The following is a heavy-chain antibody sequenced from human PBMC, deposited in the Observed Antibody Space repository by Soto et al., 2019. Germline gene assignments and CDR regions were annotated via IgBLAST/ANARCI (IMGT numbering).Heavy chain of an antibody. J-gene: IGHJ6*04. Sequence: SVKASLEAAGYRFTSYSRDLARQSHGHMLEWMGWTNAGNGNTKYSQKFKGRVTITRDTSASTAYMELNSLRAEDTAVYYCAKADVWLGDSHYGMDVWGKGTTVTVSS. CDR1: GYRFTSYS. CDR2: TNAGNGNT. V-gene: IGHV1-3*01. D-gene: IGHD3-10*01. CDR3: AKADVWLGDSHYGMDV.